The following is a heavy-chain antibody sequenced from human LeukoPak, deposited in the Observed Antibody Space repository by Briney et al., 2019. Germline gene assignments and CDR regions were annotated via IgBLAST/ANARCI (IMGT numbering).Heavy chain of an antibody. CDR2: IRYDGSNK. Sequence: GGXLRLSCAASGFTFSSYGMHWVRQAPGKGLEGVAFIRYDGSNKYYADSVKRPFTISRDNSKNTLYLQMNSLRAEDTAVYYCANNQGIVATSPPYWGQGTLVTVSS. J-gene: IGHJ4*02. CDR1: GFTFSSYG. CDR3: ANNQGIVATSPPY. V-gene: IGHV3-30*02. D-gene: IGHD5-12*01.